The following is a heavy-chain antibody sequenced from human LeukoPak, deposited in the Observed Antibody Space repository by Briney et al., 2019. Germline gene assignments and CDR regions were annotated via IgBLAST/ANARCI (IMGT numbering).Heavy chain of an antibody. CDR3: ARDIDRFRYYYGSPGDY. J-gene: IGHJ4*02. Sequence: GGSLRLSCAAFGFTFSSYEMNWVRQAPGKGLEWVSYISSSGSTIYYADSVKGRFTISRDNAKNSLYLQMNSLRAEDTAVYYSARDIDRFRYYYGSPGDYWGQGTLVTVSS. D-gene: IGHD3-10*01. CDR2: ISSSGSTI. V-gene: IGHV3-48*03. CDR1: GFTFSSYE.